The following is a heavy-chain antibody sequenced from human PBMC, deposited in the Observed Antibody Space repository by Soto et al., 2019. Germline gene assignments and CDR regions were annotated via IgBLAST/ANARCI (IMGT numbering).Heavy chain of an antibody. CDR3: ATGWARPAGY. J-gene: IGHJ4*02. CDR2: IWYDGSNK. Sequence: QVQLVESGGGVVQPGRSLRLSCAASGFTFSSYGMHWVRQAPGKGLEWVAVIWYDGSNKYYADSVKGRFTISRDNSKNTLYLQMNSLRAEDTAVYYCATGWARPAGYWGQGTLVTVSS. V-gene: IGHV3-33*01. CDR1: GFTFSSYG. D-gene: IGHD6-6*01.